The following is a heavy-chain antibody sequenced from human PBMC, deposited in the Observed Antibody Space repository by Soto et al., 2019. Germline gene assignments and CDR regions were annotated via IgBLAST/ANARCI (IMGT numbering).Heavy chain of an antibody. V-gene: IGHV3-23*01. Sequence: VQMLESGGGLVQPGGSLRLSCAASEFTFSNYAMTWVRLAPGKGLEWVSVISSSGDTYYADSVKGRFTISRDNSRNTLYLQMNSLRAEDSAVYYCAKGSGGSQYSGLDYWAQGSLVTVSS. D-gene: IGHD2-15*01. J-gene: IGHJ4*02. CDR2: ISSSGDT. CDR1: EFTFSNYA. CDR3: AKGSGGSQYSGLDY.